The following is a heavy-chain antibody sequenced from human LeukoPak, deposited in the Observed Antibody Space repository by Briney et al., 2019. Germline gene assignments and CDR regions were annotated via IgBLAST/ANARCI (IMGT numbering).Heavy chain of an antibody. V-gene: IGHV4-39*01. D-gene: IGHD6-19*01. J-gene: IGHJ6*03. CDR3: ARHQWHYYYYMGV. Sequence: SETLSLTCTVSGGSISSSSYYWGWIRQPPGKGLEWIGSIYYSGATYYNPSPKSRRVTISVDTSKNQFSLRLSSVTAADTAVYYCARHQWHYYYYMGVWGKGSTVTVSS. CDR1: GGSISSSSYY. CDR2: IYYSGAT.